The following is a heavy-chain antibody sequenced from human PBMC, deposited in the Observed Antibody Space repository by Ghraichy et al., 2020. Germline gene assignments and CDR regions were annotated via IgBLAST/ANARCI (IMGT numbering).Heavy chain of an antibody. CDR2: IYYSGST. J-gene: IGHJ6*02. CDR3: ARLGAVGATTRSPYYGMDV. CDR1: GGSISSSSYY. Sequence: SETLSLTCTVSGGSISSSSYYWGWIRQPPGKGLEWIGSIYYSGSTYYNPSLKSRVTISVDTSKNQFSLKLSSVTAADTAVYYCARLGAVGATTRSPYYGMDVWGQGTTVTVS. V-gene: IGHV4-39*01. D-gene: IGHD1-26*01.